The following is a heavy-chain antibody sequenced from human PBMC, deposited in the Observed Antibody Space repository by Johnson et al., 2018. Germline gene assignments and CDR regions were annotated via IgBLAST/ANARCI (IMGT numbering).Heavy chain of an antibody. V-gene: IGHV1-8*01. CDR2: MNPNSGNT. CDR3: ARGPYYYDSSGYYAFDI. J-gene: IGHJ3*02. CDR1: GYTFTSYD. Sequence: QVQLVESGAEVKKPGASVKVSCKASGYTFTSYDINWVRQATGQGLAWMGWMNPNSGNTGYAQKFQGRVTMTRNTSISTAYMELSSLRSGDTAVYYCARGPYYYDSSGYYAFDIWGQGTMVTVSS. D-gene: IGHD3-22*01.